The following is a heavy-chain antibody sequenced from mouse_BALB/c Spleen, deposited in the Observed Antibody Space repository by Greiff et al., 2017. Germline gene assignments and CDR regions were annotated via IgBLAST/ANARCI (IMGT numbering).Heavy chain of an antibody. CDR2: IYPGDGDT. CDR3: ARFTTATYYFDY. CDR1: GYAFSSYW. V-gene: IGHV1-80*01. D-gene: IGHD1-2*01. J-gene: IGHJ2*01. Sequence: QVQLQQSGAELVRPGSSVKISCKASGYAFSSYWMNWVKQRPGQGLEWIGQIYPGDGDTNYNGKFKGKATLTADKSSSTAYMQLSSLTSEDSAVYFCARFTTATYYFDYWGQGTTLTVSS.